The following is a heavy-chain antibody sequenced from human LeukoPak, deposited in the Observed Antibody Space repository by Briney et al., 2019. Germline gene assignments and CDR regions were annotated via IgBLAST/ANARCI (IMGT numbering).Heavy chain of an antibody. CDR3: AAHKAVARPGPLDY. Sequence: PGGSLRLSCAASGFTFSSYSMNWVRQAPGKGLEWVSSISSSSSYIYYADSVKGRFTISRDNSKNTLYLQMNSLRAEDTAVYYCAAHKAVARPGPLDYWGQGTLVTVSS. CDR2: ISSSSSYI. V-gene: IGHV3-21*04. D-gene: IGHD6-19*01. CDR1: GFTFSSYS. J-gene: IGHJ4*02.